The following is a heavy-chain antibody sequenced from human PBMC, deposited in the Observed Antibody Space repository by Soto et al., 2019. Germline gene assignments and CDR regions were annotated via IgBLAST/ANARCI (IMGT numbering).Heavy chain of an antibody. J-gene: IGHJ5*02. D-gene: IGHD3-10*01. CDR1: GGSITSGNSYS. V-gene: IGHV4-30-2*01. Sequence: SETLSLTCAVSGGSITSGNSYSWSWIRQPPGKGLEWIGSISHTGSTSYNPSLKSRLTMSVDKSKNQFSLRLSSVTAADMAVYYCARAVAHYFVTWLDPWGQGILDTVSS. CDR3: ARAVAHYFVTWLDP. CDR2: ISHTGST.